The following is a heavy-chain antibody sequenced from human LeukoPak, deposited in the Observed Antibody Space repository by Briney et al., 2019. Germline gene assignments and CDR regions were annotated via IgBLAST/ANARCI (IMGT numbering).Heavy chain of an antibody. CDR3: ARGSRDWGSPFDY. V-gene: IGHV5-51*01. CDR1: GYSFTSYW. J-gene: IGHJ4*02. D-gene: IGHD7-27*01. Sequence: GESLEISCKGSGYSFTSYWIGWVRQMPGKGLEWMGIIYPGDSDTRYSPSFQGQVTISADKSISTAYLQWSSLKASDTAMYYCARGSRDWGSPFDYWGQGTLVTVSS. CDR2: IYPGDSDT.